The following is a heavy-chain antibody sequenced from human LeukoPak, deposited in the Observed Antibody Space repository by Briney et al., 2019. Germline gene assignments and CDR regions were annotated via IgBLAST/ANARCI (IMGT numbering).Heavy chain of an antibody. D-gene: IGHD3-16*02. CDR2: IYSSGTT. V-gene: IGHV3-66*01. CDR1: GLTISSNH. J-gene: IGHJ6*02. Sequence: GGSLRLSCAASGLTISSNHMSWVRQAPGKGLEWVSLIYSSGTTYYADSVKGRFTISRDNSKNTLYLQMNSLRAEDTAVYYCAREGSYRLDYGMDVWGQGTTVTVSS. CDR3: AREGSYRLDYGMDV.